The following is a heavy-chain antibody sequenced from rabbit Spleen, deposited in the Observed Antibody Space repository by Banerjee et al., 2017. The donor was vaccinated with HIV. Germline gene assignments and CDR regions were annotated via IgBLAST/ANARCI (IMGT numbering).Heavy chain of an antibody. J-gene: IGHJ4*01. D-gene: IGHD4-1*01. CDR2: INTITGKT. CDR3: ARDLAGAIGWNFYL. V-gene: IGHV1S45*01. CDR1: GFSFSEKEV. Sequence: QEQLEESGGGLVKPEGSLTLTCKASGFSFSEKEVMCWVRQAPGKGLEWIGCINTITGKTVYATWAKGRFTISRASSTTVFLQMTSLTAADTATYFCARDLAGAIGWNFYLWGPGTLVTVS.